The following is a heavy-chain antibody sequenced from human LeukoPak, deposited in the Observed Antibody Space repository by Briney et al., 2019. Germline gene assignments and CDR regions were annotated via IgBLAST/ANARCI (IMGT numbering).Heavy chain of an antibody. CDR3: ARTRYYYNSRSYGAPYYFDY. V-gene: IGHV4-39*01. D-gene: IGHD3-10*01. CDR2: IYYSGST. CDR1: GGSFNDYY. J-gene: IGHJ4*02. Sequence: SETLSLTCAVYGGSFNDYYWGWIRQPPGKGLEWIGSIYYSGSTYYNPSLKSRVTISVDTSKNQFSLKLSSVTAADTAVYYCARTRYYYNSRSYGAPYYFDYWGQGTLVTVSS.